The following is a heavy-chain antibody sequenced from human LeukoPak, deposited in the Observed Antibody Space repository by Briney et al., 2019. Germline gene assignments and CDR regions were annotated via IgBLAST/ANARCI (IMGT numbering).Heavy chain of an antibody. CDR3: VKVDT. J-gene: IGHJ4*02. D-gene: IGHD5-18*01. CDR2: ISSSSTI. CDR1: GFTFSSYS. Sequence: PGGSLRLSCAASGFTFSSYSMNWVRQAPGKGLEWVSYISSSSTIYYADSVKGRFTISRDNSKNTLYLQMDSLSAEDTAVYYCVKVDTWGQGTLVTVSS. V-gene: IGHV3-48*04.